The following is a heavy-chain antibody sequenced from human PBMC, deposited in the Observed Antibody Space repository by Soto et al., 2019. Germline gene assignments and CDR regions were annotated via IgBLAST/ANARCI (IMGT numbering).Heavy chain of an antibody. CDR1: GGTFSSSA. D-gene: IGHD1-1*01. CDR2: IIPLFRTP. CDR3: ARDNDRLQLGRNYYYILDV. Sequence: QVQLVQSGAEMKEPGSSVKVSCKTSGGTFSSSAISWMRQAPGQGLEWMGGIIPLFRTPDYAQKFQGRVTIAADESTSTAYLELSSLRSEDTDVYYCARDNDRLQLGRNYYYILDVWGQGTTITVSS. V-gene: IGHV1-69*12. J-gene: IGHJ6*02.